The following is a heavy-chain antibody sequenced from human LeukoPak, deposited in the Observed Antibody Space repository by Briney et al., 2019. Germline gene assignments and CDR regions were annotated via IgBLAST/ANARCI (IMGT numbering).Heavy chain of an antibody. V-gene: IGHV4-34*01. CDR3: ARCLMVYAIYPPYYGMDV. D-gene: IGHD2-8*01. CDR1: GGSFSGYY. J-gene: IGHJ6*02. Sequence: SETLSLTCAVYGGSFSGYYWSWIRQPPGKGLEWIGEINHSGSTNYNPSLKSRVTISVDTSKNQFSLKLSSVTDADTAVYYCARCLMVYAIYPPYYGMDVWGQGTTVTVSS. CDR2: INHSGST.